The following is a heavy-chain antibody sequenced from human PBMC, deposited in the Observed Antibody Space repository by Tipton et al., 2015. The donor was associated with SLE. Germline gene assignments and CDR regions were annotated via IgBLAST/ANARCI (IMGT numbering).Heavy chain of an antibody. Sequence: LRLSCTVSGGSISSYYWSWIRQPPGKGLEWIGYIYYSGSTNYNPSLKSRVTISVDTSKNQFSLKLSSVTAADTAVYYCARLGITMAPGGRHWYFDLWGRGTLVTVSS. J-gene: IGHJ2*01. CDR2: IYYSGST. CDR3: ARLGITMAPGGRHWYFDL. V-gene: IGHV4-59*01. D-gene: IGHD3-10*01. CDR1: GGSISSYY.